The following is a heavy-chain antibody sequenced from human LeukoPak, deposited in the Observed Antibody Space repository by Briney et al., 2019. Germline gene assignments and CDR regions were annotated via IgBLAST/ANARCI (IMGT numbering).Heavy chain of an antibody. D-gene: IGHD1-26*01. Sequence: GGSLRLSCAASGFTFSSYSMTWVRQAPGKGLEWVSSISGSGDNMDYADSVKGRFTISRDNSENTLYLQMNSLRGEDTAVYYCARDGYSGSYYRLYYFFMDVWGKGTTVTVSS. V-gene: IGHV3-23*01. CDR1: GFTFSSYS. CDR2: ISGSGDNM. J-gene: IGHJ6*03. CDR3: ARDGYSGSYYRLYYFFMDV.